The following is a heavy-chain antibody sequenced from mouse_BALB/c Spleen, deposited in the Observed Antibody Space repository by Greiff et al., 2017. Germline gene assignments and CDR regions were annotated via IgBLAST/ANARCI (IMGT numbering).Heavy chain of an antibody. CDR2: ISSGSSTS. CDR1: GFTFSSFG. CDR3: ARSYDGDVDY. Sequence: EVLLVESGGGLVQPGGSRKLSCAASGFTFSSFGMHWVRQAPEKGLEWVAYISSGSSTSYYADTVKGRYTISRDNAKNTLFLQMTSLRSEDTAMYYCARSYDGDVDYWGQGTTVTVSS. D-gene: IGHD2-3*01. V-gene: IGHV5-17*02. J-gene: IGHJ2*01.